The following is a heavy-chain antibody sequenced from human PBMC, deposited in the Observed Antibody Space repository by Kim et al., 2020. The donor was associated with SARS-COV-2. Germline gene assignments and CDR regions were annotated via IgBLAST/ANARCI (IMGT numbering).Heavy chain of an antibody. V-gene: IGHV1-46*03. CDR3: ARDHSSGYFDY. Sequence: ASVKVSCKASGYTFTSYYMHWVRQAPGQGLEWMGIINPSGGSTSYAQKFQGRVTITRDTSTSTVYMELSSLRSEDTAVYYCARDHSSGYFDYWGQGTLVTVSS. CDR2: INPSGGST. D-gene: IGHD3-22*01. CDR1: GYTFTSYY. J-gene: IGHJ4*02.